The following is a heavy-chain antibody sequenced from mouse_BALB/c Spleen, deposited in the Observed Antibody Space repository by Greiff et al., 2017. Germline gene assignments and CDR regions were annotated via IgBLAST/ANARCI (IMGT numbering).Heavy chain of an antibody. V-gene: IGHV5-17*02. D-gene: IGHD1-1*01. CDR1: GFTFSSFG. CDR3: ARSYYYGSSYYWYFDV. CDR2: ISSGSSTI. J-gene: IGHJ1*01. Sequence: EVQLQQSGGGLVQPGGSRKLSCAASGFTFSSFGMHWVRQAPEKGLEWVAYISSGSSTIYYADTVKGRFTISRDNPKNTLFLQMTSLRSEDTAMYYCARSYYYGSSYYWYFDVWGAGTTVTVSS.